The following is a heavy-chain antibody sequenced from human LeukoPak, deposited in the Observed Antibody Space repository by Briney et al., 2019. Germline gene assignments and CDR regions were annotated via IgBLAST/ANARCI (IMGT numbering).Heavy chain of an antibody. CDR3: AKDLGRSGWYNDLDY. CDR1: AFTSSRFA. V-gene: IGHV3-30*18. CDR2: ISYDVSNK. J-gene: IGHJ4*02. D-gene: IGHD6-19*01. Sequence: PGGSLRLSCAASAFTSSRFATHWVRPAPGEGLGWGADISYDVSNKYYTDSVKGRFTPSRDNSMNTLYLQMNSLRPEDTAVYYCAKDLGRSGWYNDLDYWGQGTLVTVSS.